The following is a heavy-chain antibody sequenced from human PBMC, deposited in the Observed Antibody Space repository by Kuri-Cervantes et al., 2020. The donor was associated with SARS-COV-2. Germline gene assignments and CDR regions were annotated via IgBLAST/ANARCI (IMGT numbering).Heavy chain of an antibody. CDR3: ARHGDSGWYNYYYYMDV. CDR1: GGSISSSSYY. J-gene: IGHJ6*03. Sequence: GSLRLSCTVSGGSISSSSYYWGWIRQPPGKGLEWIGSIYYSGSTYYNPSLKSRVTISVDTSKNPFSLKLSSVTAADTAVYYCARHGDSGWYNYYYYMDVWGKGTTVTVSS. CDR2: IYYSGST. D-gene: IGHD6-19*01. V-gene: IGHV4-39*01.